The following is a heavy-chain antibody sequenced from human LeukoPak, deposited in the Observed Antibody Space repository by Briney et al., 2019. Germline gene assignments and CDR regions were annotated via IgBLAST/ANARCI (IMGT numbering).Heavy chain of an antibody. Sequence: GGSLRLSCAASGFTFSSYGMHWVRQAPGKGLEWVAVISHDGSNKYYADSVKGRFTISRDNSKNTLYLQMNSLRAEDTAVYYCARGAYGDYVGRFDYWGQGTLVTVSS. D-gene: IGHD4-17*01. J-gene: IGHJ4*02. CDR3: ARGAYGDYVGRFDY. CDR1: GFTFSSYG. V-gene: IGHV3-30*03. CDR2: ISHDGSNK.